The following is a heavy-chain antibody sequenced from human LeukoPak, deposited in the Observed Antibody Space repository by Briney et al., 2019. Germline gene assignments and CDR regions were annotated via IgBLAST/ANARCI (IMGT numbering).Heavy chain of an antibody. CDR2: ISSSSSYI. CDR3: ALDYYGHNYFDY. D-gene: IGHD3-10*01. Sequence: GGSLRLSCAASGFTFSSYSMNWVRQAPGKGLEWVSSISSSSSYIYYADSVKGRFTISRDNAKNSLYLQMNSLRAEDTAVYYCALDYYGHNYFDYWGQGTLVIVSS. V-gene: IGHV3-21*01. J-gene: IGHJ4*02. CDR1: GFTFSSYS.